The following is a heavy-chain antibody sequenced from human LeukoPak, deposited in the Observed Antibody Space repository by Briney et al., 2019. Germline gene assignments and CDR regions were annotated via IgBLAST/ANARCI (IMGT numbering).Heavy chain of an antibody. CDR1: GFTFSSYS. J-gene: IGHJ4*02. CDR3: ARTTSVRFDY. V-gene: IGHV3-48*04. Sequence: GGSLSLSCAASGFTFSSYSMKWPRPPPGGGLEWVSYIGSSSTNIYYADSVKGRLTISRDNAKNSLYLQLNSLRAEDTAVYYCARTTSVRFDYWCQGTLVTVSA. CDR2: IGSSSTNI. D-gene: IGHD1-14*01.